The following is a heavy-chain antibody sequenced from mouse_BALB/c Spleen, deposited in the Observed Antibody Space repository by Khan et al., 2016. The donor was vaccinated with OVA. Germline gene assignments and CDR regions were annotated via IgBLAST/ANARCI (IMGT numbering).Heavy chain of an antibody. Sequence: VQLKEPGGGLVQPGGSRKLSCAASGFTFIDYGMAWVRQTPGKGPEWIAFISSVAYSIYYADTVTGRFTISRENAKNTLYLEMSSLRSDDTAMYYCARGGFAYWGQGTLVTVSA. CDR1: GFTFIDYG. CDR2: ISSVAYSI. CDR3: ARGGFAY. V-gene: IGHV5-15*02. J-gene: IGHJ3*01.